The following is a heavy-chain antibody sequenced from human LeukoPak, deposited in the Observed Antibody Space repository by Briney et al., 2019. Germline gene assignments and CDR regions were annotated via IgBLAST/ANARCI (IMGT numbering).Heavy chain of an antibody. CDR3: VKESPHWTGTPGD. V-gene: IGHV3-23*01. J-gene: IGHJ1*01. CDR1: GFRFDAFT. Sequence: GGSLRLSCIASGFRFDAFTIGWVRQAPGKGLEWVSGIDGGAVKTYFADSVKGRFTISRDNSKNTVHLQMNSLRAEDTGVYYCVKESPHWTGTPGDWGQGTLVIVSS. D-gene: IGHD1-1*01. CDR2: IDGGAVKT.